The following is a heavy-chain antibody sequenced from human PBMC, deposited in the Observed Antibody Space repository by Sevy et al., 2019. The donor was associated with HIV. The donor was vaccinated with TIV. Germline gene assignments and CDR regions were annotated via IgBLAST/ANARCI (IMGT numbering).Heavy chain of an antibody. CDR3: ARDDGNYYFYY. CDR1: GFTFSKYW. D-gene: IGHD1-7*01. J-gene: IGHJ4*02. Sequence: GGSLRLSCAASGFTFSKYWMGWVRQAPGKGLEWVANIKQDAGQKYYGDSVKGRFTISSDNAKNSLYLQMNSLRAEDTAVYFCARDDGNYYFYYWGQGTLVTVSS. V-gene: IGHV3-7*03. CDR2: IKQDAGQK.